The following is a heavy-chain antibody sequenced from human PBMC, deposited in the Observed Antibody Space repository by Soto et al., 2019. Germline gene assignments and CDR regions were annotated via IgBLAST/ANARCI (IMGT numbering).Heavy chain of an antibody. CDR3: ARDLGSSWYPEYFQH. J-gene: IGHJ1*01. CDR2: ISYDSSNK. V-gene: IGHV3-30*03. CDR1: GFTFSSYG. Sequence: PGGSLRLSCAASGFTFSSYGMHWVRQAPGKGLEWVAVISYDSSNKYYADSVKGRFTISRDNSKNTLYLQMNSLRAEDTAVYYCARDLGSSWYPEYFQHWGQGTLVTVSS. D-gene: IGHD6-13*01.